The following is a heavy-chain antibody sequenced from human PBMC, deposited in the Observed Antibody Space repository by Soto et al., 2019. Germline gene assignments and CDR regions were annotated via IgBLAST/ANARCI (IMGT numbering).Heavy chain of an antibody. CDR3: AREHLRDVYWSSYGMDV. D-gene: IGHD3-9*01. Sequence: ASVKVSCKASGYTFTSYAMHWVRQAPGQRLEWMGWINAGNGDTKYSQRFQGRVTITRDTSASTAYMELSSLRSGDTAVYYCAREHLRDVYWSSYGMDVWGQGTTVTFSS. CDR1: GYTFTSYA. J-gene: IGHJ6*02. V-gene: IGHV1-3*01. CDR2: INAGNGDT.